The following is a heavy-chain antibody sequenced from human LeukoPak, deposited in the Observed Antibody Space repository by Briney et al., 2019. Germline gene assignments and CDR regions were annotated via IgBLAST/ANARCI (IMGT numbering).Heavy chain of an antibody. V-gene: IGHV1-18*01. CDR3: ARGRSTYYYDSSGYYPPDY. Sequence: VASVKVSCKASGYTFTSYGISWVRQAPGQGLEWMGWISAYNGNTNYAQKLQGRVTMTTDTSTSTAYMELRSLRSDDTAVYYCARGRSTYYYDSSGYYPPDYWGQGTLVTVSS. CDR1: GYTFTSYG. J-gene: IGHJ4*02. D-gene: IGHD3-22*01. CDR2: ISAYNGNT.